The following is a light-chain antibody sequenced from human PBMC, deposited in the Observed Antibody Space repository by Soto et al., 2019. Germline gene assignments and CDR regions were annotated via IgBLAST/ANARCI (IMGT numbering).Light chain of an antibody. V-gene: IGKV3-11*01. CDR1: QSVNSY. J-gene: IGKJ2*01. Sequence: EIVLTQSPATLSLSPGERATLSCRASQSVNSYLAWYQQKPGQAPRLLIYDASNRATGIPARFSGSGSGTDFTLTISSLEPEDFAVYYCQQRSNWPPMYTFGQGTKLEIK. CDR3: QQRSNWPPMYT. CDR2: DAS.